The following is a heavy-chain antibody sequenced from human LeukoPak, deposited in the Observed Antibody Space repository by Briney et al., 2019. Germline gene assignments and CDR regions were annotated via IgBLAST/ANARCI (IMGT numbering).Heavy chain of an antibody. CDR3: AGAGGGSYDF. V-gene: IGHV4-31*03. D-gene: IGHD1-26*01. J-gene: IGHJ4*02. Sequence: PSETLSLTCTVSGGSIKNGGYYWTWIRQHPGMGPEWIGYIYYSGNTYYNPSLKSRATMSVDTSKNQFSLRLTTLTAADTAVYYCAGAGGGSYDFWGQGTLVTVSS. CDR1: GGSIKNGGYY. CDR2: IYYSGNT.